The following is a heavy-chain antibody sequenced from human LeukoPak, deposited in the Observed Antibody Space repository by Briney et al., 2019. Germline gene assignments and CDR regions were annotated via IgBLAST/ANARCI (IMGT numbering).Heavy chain of an antibody. V-gene: IGHV1-18*01. Sequence: GASVKVSCKAAGYTFTSNGLTWVRQAPGQGLEWMGWINTYNGNTNYAQKFQGRVTMTTDTSTSTAYMELRSLRSDDTAVYYCARVGVAAGGNWFDPWGQGTLVTVSS. CDR3: ARVGVAAGGNWFDP. CDR1: GYTFTSNG. D-gene: IGHD6-25*01. J-gene: IGHJ5*02. CDR2: INTYNGNT.